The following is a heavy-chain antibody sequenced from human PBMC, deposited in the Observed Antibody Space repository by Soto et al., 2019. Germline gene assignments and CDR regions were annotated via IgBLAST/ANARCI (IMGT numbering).Heavy chain of an antibody. CDR2: ISYDGSHT. CDR3: AKDRAGYSRGMDV. D-gene: IGHD6-13*01. Sequence: QVQLLESGGGVVQPGRSLRLSCVVSGFSLSSYGMHWVRQAPGKGLEWVALISYDGSHTYYADSVKGRFTISGDNSKNTRYLQMNSLRSEDTAVYYCAKDRAGYSRGMDVWGQGTTVTISS. J-gene: IGHJ6*02. CDR1: GFSLSSYG. V-gene: IGHV3-30*18.